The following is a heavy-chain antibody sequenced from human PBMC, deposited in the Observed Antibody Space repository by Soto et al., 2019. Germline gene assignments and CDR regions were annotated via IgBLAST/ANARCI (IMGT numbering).Heavy chain of an antibody. V-gene: IGHV1-2*02. D-gene: IGHD3-22*01. CDR3: TRADLAYYDCRGYYRGRGRWFDT. CDR2: INPNSGGT. J-gene: IGHJ5*02. CDR1: GYTFTGYY. Sequence: ASVKVSCKASGYTFTGYYVHWVRQAPGQGLEWMGWINPNSGGTQYAQRVQGRVTMTRDTSTSSAYMELSGLNSEDTAIYYCTRADLAYYDCRGYYRGRGRWFDTWGQGTLVTVSS.